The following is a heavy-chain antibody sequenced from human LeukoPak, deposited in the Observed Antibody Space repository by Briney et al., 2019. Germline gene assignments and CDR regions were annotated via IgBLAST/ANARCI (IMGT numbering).Heavy chain of an antibody. Sequence: PSETLSLTCTVSGGSISSFFWNWVRHPPGKGLEWSGEINHSGSTNYNPSLKSRVTISLDTSKSQFSLKVRYVTAADTAVYYCARGLNDSWTGENYWGQGTLVTVSS. V-gene: IGHV4-34*01. J-gene: IGHJ4*02. CDR3: ARGLNDSWTGENY. CDR1: GGSISSFF. D-gene: IGHD3-3*01. CDR2: INHSGST.